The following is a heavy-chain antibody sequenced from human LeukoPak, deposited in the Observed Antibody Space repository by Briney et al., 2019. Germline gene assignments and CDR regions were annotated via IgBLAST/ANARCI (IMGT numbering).Heavy chain of an antibody. Sequence: ASVKVSCKVSGYTLTELSMHWVRQAPGKGLEWMGGFDPEDGETIYAQKFQGRVTMTEDTSTDTAYMELSSLRSADTAVYSCATGNWRRWFGEPPFDYWGQGTLVTVSS. CDR3: ATGNWRRWFGEPPFDY. CDR1: GYTLTELS. D-gene: IGHD3-10*01. V-gene: IGHV1-24*01. J-gene: IGHJ4*02. CDR2: FDPEDGET.